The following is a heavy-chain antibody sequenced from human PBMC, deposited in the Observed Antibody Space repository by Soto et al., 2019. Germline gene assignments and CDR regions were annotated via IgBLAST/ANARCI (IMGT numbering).Heavy chain of an antibody. CDR3: ARDDCRGGSCSGMTY. CDR1: GYTFTSYG. J-gene: IGHJ4*02. Sequence: ASVKVSCKASGYTFTSYGISWVRQAPGQGLEWMGWISAYNGNTNYAQKLQGRVTMTTDTSTSTAYMELRSLRSDDTAVYYCARDDCRGGSCSGMTYGGQGPLVPVSS. CDR2: ISAYNGNT. D-gene: IGHD2-15*01. V-gene: IGHV1-18*01.